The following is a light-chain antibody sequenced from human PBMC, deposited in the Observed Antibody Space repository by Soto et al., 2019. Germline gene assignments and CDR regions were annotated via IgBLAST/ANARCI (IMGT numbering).Light chain of an antibody. CDR2: LYSDGSH. J-gene: IGLJ3*02. CDR1: SGHSNYA. Sequence: QSVLTQSPSASASLGASVKVTCTLSSGHSNYAIAWHQQQPEKGPRYLMKLYSDGSHTRGDGIPDRFSVSSSGAERYLTISSLQSEDEADYHCQTWDTGILVFGGGTKVTVL. V-gene: IGLV4-69*01. CDR3: QTWDTGILV.